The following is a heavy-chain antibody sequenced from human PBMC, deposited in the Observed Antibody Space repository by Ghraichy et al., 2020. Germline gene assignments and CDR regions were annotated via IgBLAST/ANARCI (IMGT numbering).Heavy chain of an antibody. CDR2: IYYSGST. CDR3: ARARVTIFGVVLYYFDY. D-gene: IGHD3-3*01. J-gene: IGHJ4*02. Sequence: ETLSLTCTVSGGSISSYYWSWIRQPPGKGLEWIGYIYYSGSTNYNPSLKSRVTISVDTSKNQFSLKLSSVTAADTAVYYCARARVTIFGVVLYYFDYWGQGTLVTVSS. CDR1: GGSISSYY. V-gene: IGHV4-59*01.